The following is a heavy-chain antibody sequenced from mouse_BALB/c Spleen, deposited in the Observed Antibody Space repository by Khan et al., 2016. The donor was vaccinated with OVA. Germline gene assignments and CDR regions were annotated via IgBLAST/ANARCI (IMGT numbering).Heavy chain of an antibody. V-gene: IGHV1S81*02. CDR1: GYMFTSYY. Sequence: QVQLKESGAELVKPGASVKLSCKASGYMFTSYYMHWVKQRPGQGLEWFGEINPNNGGTNFNEKFKSMATLTVDKSSSTAYMQLSSLTSEDSAVYYCTRSGYGSFVYWGQGTLVTVSA. CDR2: INPNNGGT. J-gene: IGHJ3*01. CDR3: TRSGYGSFVY. D-gene: IGHD2-2*01.